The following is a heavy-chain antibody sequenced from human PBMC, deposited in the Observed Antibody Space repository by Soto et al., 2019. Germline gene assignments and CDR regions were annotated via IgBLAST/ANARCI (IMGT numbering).Heavy chain of an antibody. Sequence: PRESLKISCKGSGYSFTSYWISWVRQMPGKGLEWMGRIDPSDSYTNYSPSFQGHVTISADKSISTAYLQWSSLKASDTAIYYCARQEYCSSTSCYTVDSWGQGTLVTVSS. J-gene: IGHJ4*02. CDR3: ARQEYCSSTSCYTVDS. V-gene: IGHV5-10-1*01. CDR2: IDPSDSYT. CDR1: GYSFTSYW. D-gene: IGHD2-2*02.